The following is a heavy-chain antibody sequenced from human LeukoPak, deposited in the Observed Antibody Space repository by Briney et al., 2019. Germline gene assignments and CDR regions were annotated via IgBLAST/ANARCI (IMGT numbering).Heavy chain of an antibody. CDR2: IYYSGST. CDR1: GGSISSSAYY. D-gene: IGHD3-10*01. J-gene: IGHJ2*01. V-gene: IGHV4-39*01. CDR3: ARPPNTSYYGSGRGFFDL. Sequence: SETLSLTCTVSGGSISSSAYYWGWIRQSPGKGLEWIGSIYYSGSTYYNPSLKNRVTISVDTSKNQFSLKLNSVTAADTAVYYCARPPNTSYYGSGRGFFDLWGRGTLVTVSS.